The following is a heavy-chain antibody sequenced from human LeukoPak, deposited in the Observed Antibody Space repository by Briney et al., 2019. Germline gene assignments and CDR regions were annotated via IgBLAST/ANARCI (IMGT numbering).Heavy chain of an antibody. D-gene: IGHD2-2*01. V-gene: IGHV3-30-3*01. CDR2: ISYDGSNK. CDR1: GFTFSSYA. CDR3: ARDRRGYCSSTSCLGAFDI. J-gene: IGHJ3*02. Sequence: GGSLRLSCAASGFTFSSYALHWVRQAPGKGLEWVAVISYDGSNKYYADSVKGRFTISRDNSKNTLCLQMNSLRAEDTAVYYCARDRRGYCSSTSCLGAFDIWGQGTMVTVSS.